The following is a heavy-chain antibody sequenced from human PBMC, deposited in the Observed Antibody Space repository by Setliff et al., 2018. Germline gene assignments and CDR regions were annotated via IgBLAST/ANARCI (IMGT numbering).Heavy chain of an antibody. CDR3: AKNGFGVVALGVNNWFDP. CDR2: ISGSGGST. Sequence: GESLKISCAASGFTFSSYAMSWVRQAPGKGLEWVSAISGSGGSTYYADSVKGRFTISRDNSKNTLYLQMNSLRAEDTAVYYCAKNGFGVVALGVNNWFDPWGQGTLVTVFS. CDR1: GFTFSSYA. D-gene: IGHD3-10*01. J-gene: IGHJ5*02. V-gene: IGHV3-23*01.